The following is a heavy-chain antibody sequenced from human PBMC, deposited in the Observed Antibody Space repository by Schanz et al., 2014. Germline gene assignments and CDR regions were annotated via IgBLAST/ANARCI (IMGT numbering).Heavy chain of an antibody. CDR1: GSTFSSHS. CDR2: ISGSGNTI. V-gene: IGHV3-48*02. Sequence: EVQLVESGGNLVQPGGSLRLSCVASGSTFSSHSMNWVRQAPGQGLEWLPYISGSGNTIYYADSVKGRFTISRDNAKNSLSLQMDRLRDEDTAVYYCARRYSGRYCFDYWGQGTLVAVSS. J-gene: IGHJ4*02. D-gene: IGHD1-26*01. CDR3: ARRYSGRYCFDY.